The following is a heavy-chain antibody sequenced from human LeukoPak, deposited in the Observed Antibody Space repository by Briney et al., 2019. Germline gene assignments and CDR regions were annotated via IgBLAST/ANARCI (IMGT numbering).Heavy chain of an antibody. Sequence: PGGSLRLSCAASGFTVSSNYVSWVRQAPGKWLEWVSVIYSGGSTYYADSVKGRFTISRDNSKNTLYRQMNSLRAEDTAVYYCARDKKGRGATRGIDYWGQGTLVTVSS. V-gene: IGHV3-66*01. D-gene: IGHD1-26*01. CDR1: GFTVSSNY. CDR2: IYSGGST. J-gene: IGHJ4*02. CDR3: ARDKKGRGATRGIDY.